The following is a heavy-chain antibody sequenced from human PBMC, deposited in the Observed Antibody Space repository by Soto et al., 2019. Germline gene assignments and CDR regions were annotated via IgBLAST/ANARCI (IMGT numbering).Heavy chain of an antibody. J-gene: IGHJ5*02. CDR3: ARGSSWYRDNWFDP. V-gene: IGHV4-28*03. CDR1: GYSISSSNW. CDR2: IYYSGST. D-gene: IGHD6-13*01. Sequence: NPSETLSLTCAVSGYSISSSNWWGWIRQPPGKGLEWIGYIYYSGSTYYNPSLKSRVTMSVDTSKNQFSLKLSSVTAVDMAVYYCARGSSWYRDNWFDPWGQGTQVTVSS.